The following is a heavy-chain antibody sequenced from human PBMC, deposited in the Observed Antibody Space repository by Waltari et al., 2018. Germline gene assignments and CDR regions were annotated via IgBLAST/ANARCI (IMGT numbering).Heavy chain of an antibody. CDR3: ASPSGPKY. V-gene: IGHV3-23*04. J-gene: IGHJ4*02. Sequence: EVQLVESGGDLVQPGGSLRLSCAVSGFNFSNYAMGWVRQAPGKGLDDVSVISGSATTTYYADSVKGRFTISRDNSRNTVYLQMNRLKAEDTAVYYCASPSGPKYWGRGTLVTVSS. CDR1: GFNFSNYA. D-gene: IGHD2-15*01. CDR2: ISGSATTT.